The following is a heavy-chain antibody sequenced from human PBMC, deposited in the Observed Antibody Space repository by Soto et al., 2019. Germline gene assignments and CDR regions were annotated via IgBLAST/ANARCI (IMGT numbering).Heavy chain of an antibody. D-gene: IGHD2-2*02. CDR3: ARPRYCSSSSCYTWFDP. V-gene: IGHV4-39*01. J-gene: IGHJ5*02. CDR1: GGSISTSNYY. Sequence: QLQLQESGPGLVKPSETLSLTCTVSGGSISTSNYYWGWIRQPPGKGLEWIASVHYSGTTFYNPSLKRRVTISVDTSKNQFSLKLSSVTAADTAVYYCARPRYCSSSSCYTWFDPWGQGTLVTVSS. CDR2: VHYSGTT.